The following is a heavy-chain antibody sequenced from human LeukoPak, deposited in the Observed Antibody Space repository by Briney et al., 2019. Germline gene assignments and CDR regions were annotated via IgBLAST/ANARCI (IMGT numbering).Heavy chain of an antibody. D-gene: IGHD4-23*01. CDR3: YGANAEH. CDR2: TNTDGSST. CDR1: GFTFSNYA. V-gene: IGHV3-74*03. J-gene: IGHJ1*01. Sequence: GGSLRLSCAASGFTFSNYAMTWVRQAPGKGLEWVSGTNTDGSSTMYADSVKGRFTIARDNAKNTLYLQMNSLRAEDTAVYYCYGANAEHWGQGTLVTVSS.